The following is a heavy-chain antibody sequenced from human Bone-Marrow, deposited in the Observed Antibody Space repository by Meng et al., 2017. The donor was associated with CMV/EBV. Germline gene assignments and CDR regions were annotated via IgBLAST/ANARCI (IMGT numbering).Heavy chain of an antibody. CDR1: GYTFTGYY. J-gene: IGHJ4*02. CDR2: INPNSGGT. CDR3: ARGLEYSSSPETDY. Sequence: ASVKVSCKASGYTFTGYYMHWVRQAPGQGLEWMGWINPNSGGTNYAQKFQGRVTMTRNTSISTAYMELSSLRSEDTAVYYCARGLEYSSSPETDYWGQGTLVTVSS. V-gene: IGHV1-2*02. D-gene: IGHD6-6*01.